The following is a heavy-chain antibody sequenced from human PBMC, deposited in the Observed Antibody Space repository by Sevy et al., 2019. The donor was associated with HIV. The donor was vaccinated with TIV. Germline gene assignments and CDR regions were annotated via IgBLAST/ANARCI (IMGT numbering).Heavy chain of an antibody. Sequence: GGCLRLSCAASGFTFNIYAMSWVRQAPGKGLEWLSAISGGGDGTYYADSVKGRFTISGDNSRNTLYLQMNSLRDEDTAVYYCAKRPYYYYNSDGHLVSSTDEADYWGQGTLVTVSS. CDR3: AKRPYYYYNSDGHLVSSTDEADY. J-gene: IGHJ4*02. CDR2: ISGGGDGT. CDR1: GFTFNIYA. D-gene: IGHD3-22*01. V-gene: IGHV3-23*01.